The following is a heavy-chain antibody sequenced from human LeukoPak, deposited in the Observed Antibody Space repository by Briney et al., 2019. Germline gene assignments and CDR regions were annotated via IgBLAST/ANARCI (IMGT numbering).Heavy chain of an antibody. CDR3: AGETGAYAFDI. Sequence: ASVKVSCKASGGTFSSYAISWVRQAPGQGLEWMGGIIPIFGTANYAQKFQGRVTITADESTSTAYMELSSLRSEDTAVYYCAGETGAYAFDIWGQGTMVTVSS. CDR1: GGTFSSYA. V-gene: IGHV1-69*13. D-gene: IGHD7-27*01. J-gene: IGHJ3*02. CDR2: IIPIFGTA.